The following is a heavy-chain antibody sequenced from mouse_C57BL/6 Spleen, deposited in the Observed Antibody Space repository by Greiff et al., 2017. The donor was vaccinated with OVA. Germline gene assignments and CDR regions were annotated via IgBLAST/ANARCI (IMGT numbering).Heavy chain of an antibody. J-gene: IGHJ4*01. CDR1: GYAFSSSW. CDR2: IYPGDGDT. CDR3: AATVVPFYYAMDY. V-gene: IGHV1-82*01. D-gene: IGHD1-1*01. Sequence: VQLVESGPELVKPGASVKISCKASGYAFSSSWMNWVKQRPGKGLEWIGRIYPGDGDTNYNGKFKGKATLTADKSSSTAYMQLSSLTSEDSAVYFCAATVVPFYYAMDYWGQGTSVTVSS.